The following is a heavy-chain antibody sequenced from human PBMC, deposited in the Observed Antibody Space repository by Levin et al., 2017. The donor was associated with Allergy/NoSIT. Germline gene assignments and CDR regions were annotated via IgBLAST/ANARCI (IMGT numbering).Heavy chain of an antibody. J-gene: IGHJ5*01. CDR2: IDASDSYT. V-gene: IGHV5-10-1*01. D-gene: IGHD6-13*01. CDR1: GYIFTSYW. CDR3: ARLRQSRAAAGLFDS. Sequence: KRGESLKISCKASGYIFTSYWIAWVRQMPGKGLEWMGRIDASDSYTDYRPSFQGHVTMSVDRSKTSAFLQWSSLKASDTAIYYCARLRQSRAAAGLFDSWGQGTLVTVSS.